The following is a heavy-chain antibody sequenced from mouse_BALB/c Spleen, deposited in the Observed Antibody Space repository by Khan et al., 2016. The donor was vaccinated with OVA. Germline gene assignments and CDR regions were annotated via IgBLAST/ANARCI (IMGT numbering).Heavy chain of an antibody. J-gene: IGHJ3*01. Sequence: QIQLVQSGAELAKPGASVKMSCKASGYTFTSYWMHWVKQRPGQGLEWIGYINPSTGYSEYNQKFKDKATLTADKSSSPAYMQLSSLTSDDSSVYYCANHGSSSAWFAYWGQGTLVTVPA. CDR2: INPSTGYS. CDR3: ANHGSSSAWFAY. V-gene: IGHV1-7*01. CDR1: GYTFTSYW. D-gene: IGHD1-1*01.